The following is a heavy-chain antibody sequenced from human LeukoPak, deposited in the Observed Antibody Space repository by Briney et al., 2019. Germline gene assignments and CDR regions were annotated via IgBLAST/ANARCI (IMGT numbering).Heavy chain of an antibody. V-gene: IGHV3-23*01. Sequence: KTGGSLRLSCTASGFAFGSYAMYWVRQAPGKGLEWVSGIFGSGGSAHYADSVKGRFTISRDNSKNTVYLEMNSLGVEDTAVYFCAKTTVGYSSGRFPGWPADYWGQGTLVTLSS. D-gene: IGHD2-15*01. CDR2: IFGSGGSA. CDR3: AKTTVGYSSGRFPGWPADY. J-gene: IGHJ4*02. CDR1: GFAFGSYA.